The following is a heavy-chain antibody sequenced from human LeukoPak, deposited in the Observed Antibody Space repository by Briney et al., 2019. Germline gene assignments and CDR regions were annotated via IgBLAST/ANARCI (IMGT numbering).Heavy chain of an antibody. CDR1: GYTFTYFA. CDR3: VRDYPYGSGIVRVDS. J-gene: IGHJ4*02. D-gene: IGHD3-10*01. Sequence: ASVKVSCKASGYTFTYFALHWVRQAPGQSLEWMGWINPGSGDTKSSQKFRDRVTITRDTSANTAYMQLTRLKSEDTAVYYCVRDYPYGSGIVRVDSWGQGTLVTVSS. CDR2: INPGSGDT. V-gene: IGHV1-3*01.